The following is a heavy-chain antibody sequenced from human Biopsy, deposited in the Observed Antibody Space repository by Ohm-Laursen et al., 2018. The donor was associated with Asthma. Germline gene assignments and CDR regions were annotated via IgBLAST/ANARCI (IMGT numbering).Heavy chain of an antibody. CDR3: VRGSSSWHHGPFHYYYGLDV. CDR2: IYYSGTT. Sequence: SDTLSLTCSLSSGSGGYMRSGNYYWGWIRQPPGKGLEWIGSIYYSGTTYYNPALESRVTVSANTSKNQSYLNFTSVTAADTAVYYCVRGSSSWHHGPFHYYYGLDVWGQGTTATVSS. J-gene: IGHJ6*02. CDR1: SGSGGYMRSGNYY. D-gene: IGHD6-13*01. V-gene: IGHV4-39*01.